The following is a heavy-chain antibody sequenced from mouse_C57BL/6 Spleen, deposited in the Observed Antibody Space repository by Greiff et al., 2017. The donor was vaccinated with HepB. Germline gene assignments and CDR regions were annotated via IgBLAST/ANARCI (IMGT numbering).Heavy chain of an antibody. Sequence: VQLQQPGAELVKPGASVKMSCKASGYTFTSYWITWVKQRPGQGLEWIGDIYPGSGSTNYNEKFKSKATLTVDTSSSTAYMQLSSLTSEDSAVYYCAREGYYGSSLAWFAYWGQGTLVTVSA. V-gene: IGHV1-55*01. CDR3: AREGYYGSSLAWFAY. CDR1: GYTFTSYW. D-gene: IGHD1-1*01. J-gene: IGHJ3*01. CDR2: IYPGSGST.